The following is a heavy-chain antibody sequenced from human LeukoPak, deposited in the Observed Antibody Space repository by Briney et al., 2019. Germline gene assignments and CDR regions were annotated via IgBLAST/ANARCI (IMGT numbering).Heavy chain of an antibody. J-gene: IGHJ3*02. Sequence: SETLSLTCAVYGGSFSGYYWSWIRQPPGKGLEWIGEINHSGSTNYNPSLKSRVTISADTSKNQFSLKLSSVTAADTAVYYCARVRVVGATTSRFRGAFDIWGQGTMVTVSS. D-gene: IGHD1-26*01. CDR1: GGSFSGYY. CDR2: INHSGST. V-gene: IGHV4-34*01. CDR3: ARVRVVGATTSRFRGAFDI.